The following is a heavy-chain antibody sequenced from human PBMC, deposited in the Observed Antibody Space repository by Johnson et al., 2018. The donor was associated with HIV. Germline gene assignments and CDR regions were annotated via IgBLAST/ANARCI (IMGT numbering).Heavy chain of an antibody. CDR2: ISYDGSNK. CDR3: ARDYYDSSGYHHAFDI. V-gene: IGHV3-30-3*01. D-gene: IGHD3-22*01. Sequence: QLVESGGGVVQPGRSLRLSCAASGFTFSSYAMHWVRQAPGKGLEWVAVISYDGSNKYYADSVKGRFTISRDNSKNTVYLQMNSLRAEDTAVYYCARDYYDSSGYHHAFDIWGQGTMVTVSS. J-gene: IGHJ3*02. CDR1: GFTFSSYA.